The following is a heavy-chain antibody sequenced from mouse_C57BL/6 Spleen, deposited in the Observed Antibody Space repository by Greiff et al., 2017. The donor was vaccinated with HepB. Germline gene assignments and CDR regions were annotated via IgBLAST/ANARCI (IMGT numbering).Heavy chain of an antibody. CDR2: IYPRSGNT. CDR3: AREDITTVVAKGAMDY. D-gene: IGHD1-1*01. J-gene: IGHJ4*01. CDR1: GYTFTSYG. V-gene: IGHV1-81*01. Sequence: VQGVESGAELARPGASVKLSCKASGYTFTSYGISWVKQRTGQGLEWIGEIYPRSGNTYYNEKFKGKATLTADKSSSTAYMEFRSLTSEDSAVYFCAREDITTVVAKGAMDYWGQGTSVTVSS.